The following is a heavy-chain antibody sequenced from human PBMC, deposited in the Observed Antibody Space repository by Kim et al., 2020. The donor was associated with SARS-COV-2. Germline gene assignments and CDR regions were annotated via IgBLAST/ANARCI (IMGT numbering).Heavy chain of an antibody. CDR1: GGSVSSGSYY. CDR2: IYYSGST. J-gene: IGHJ4*02. V-gene: IGHV4-61*01. D-gene: IGHD3-22*01. CDR3: ARGSGHYTHYFDY. Sequence: SETLSLTCTVSGGSVSSGSYYWSWIRQPPGKGLEWIGYIYYSGSTNYNPSLKSRVTISVDTSKNQFSLKLSSVTAADTAVYYCARGSGHYTHYFDYWGQGTLVTVSS.